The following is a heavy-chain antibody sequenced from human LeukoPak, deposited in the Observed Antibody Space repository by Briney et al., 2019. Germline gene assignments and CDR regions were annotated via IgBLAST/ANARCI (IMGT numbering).Heavy chain of an antibody. J-gene: IGHJ4*02. CDR2: IKQDGSEK. V-gene: IGHV3-7*01. CDR1: GFTFSSYW. D-gene: IGHD3-22*01. CDR3: AREGGLLYYYDSIGYYPFDY. Sequence: QPGGSLRLSCAASGFTFSSYWMSWVRQAPGKGLEWVANIKQDGSEKYYVDSVKGRFTISRDNAKNSLYPQMNSLRAEDTAVYYCAREGGLLYYYDSIGYYPFDYWGQGTLVTVSS.